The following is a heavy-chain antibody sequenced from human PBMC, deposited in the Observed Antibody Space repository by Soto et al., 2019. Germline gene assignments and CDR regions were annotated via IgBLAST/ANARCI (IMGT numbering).Heavy chain of an antibody. CDR2: IYYSGST. D-gene: IGHD6-19*01. CDR3: VRHVINSSGWYVWFDP. V-gene: IGHV4-39*01. J-gene: IGHJ5*02. Sequence: QLQLQESGPGLVKPSETLSLTCTVSGGSISSSSYYWGWIRQPPGKGLEWIGSIYYSGSTYDNPSLRGRVTLSLATSKNQFSVTLSSVPAADTAVYYCVRHVINSSGWYVWFDPWGQGTLVTVSS. CDR1: GGSISSSSYY.